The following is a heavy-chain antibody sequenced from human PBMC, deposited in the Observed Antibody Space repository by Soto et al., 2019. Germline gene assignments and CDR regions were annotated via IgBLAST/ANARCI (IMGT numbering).Heavy chain of an antibody. CDR3: ARDYYDSSGFLWGDYYYGMDV. CDR2: IIPIFGTA. D-gene: IGHD3-22*01. J-gene: IGHJ6*02. CDR1: GGTFSSYT. Sequence: SVKVSCKASGGTFSSYTISWVRQAPGQGLEWMGGIIPIFGTANYAQKFQGRVTITADESTSTAYMELSSLRSEDTAVYYCARDYYDSSGFLWGDYYYGMDVWGQGTTVTVSS. V-gene: IGHV1-69*13.